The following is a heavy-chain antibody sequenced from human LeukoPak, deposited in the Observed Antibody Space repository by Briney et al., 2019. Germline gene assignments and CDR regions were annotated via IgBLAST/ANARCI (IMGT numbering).Heavy chain of an antibody. CDR3: ARDGDRSGYYMGMYNWFDP. CDR1: GFTFSSYW. D-gene: IGHD3-3*01. V-gene: IGHV3-7*03. CDR2: IKQDGSEK. Sequence: GGSLRLSCAASGFTFSSYWMSWVRQAPGKGLEWVANIKQDGSEKYYVDSVKGRFTISRDNAKNSLYLQMNSLRAEDTAVYYCARDGDRSGYYMGMYNWFDPWGQGTLVTVSS. J-gene: IGHJ5*02.